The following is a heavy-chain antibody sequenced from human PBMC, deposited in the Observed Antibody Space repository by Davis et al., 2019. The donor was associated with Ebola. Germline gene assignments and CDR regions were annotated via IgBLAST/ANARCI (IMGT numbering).Heavy chain of an antibody. V-gene: IGHV3-43*01. J-gene: IGHJ4*02. CDR1: GFTFDDYT. CDR3: AAGRCSSTSCYAPNDY. CDR2: ISWDGGST. Sequence: PGGLLRPSCAASGFTFDDYTMHWVRQAPGKGLEWVSLISWDGGSTYYADSVKGRFTISRGNSKNSLYLQMNSLRTEDTALYYCAAGRCSSTSCYAPNDYWGQGTLVTVSS. D-gene: IGHD2-2*01.